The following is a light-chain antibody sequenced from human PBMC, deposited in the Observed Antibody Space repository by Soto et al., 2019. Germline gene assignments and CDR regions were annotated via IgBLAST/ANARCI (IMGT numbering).Light chain of an antibody. V-gene: IGLV1-40*01. CDR2: GNS. CDR3: QSYDISLSGSV. J-gene: IGLJ2*01. CDR1: SSNIGAGYD. Sequence: QSVLTQPPSVSGAPGQRVTISCTGSSSNIGAGYDVHWYQQLPGTAPKLLIYGNSNRPSGVPDRFSGSKSGTSASLDITGRQAEDEADYYCQSYDISLSGSVFGGGTQLTVL.